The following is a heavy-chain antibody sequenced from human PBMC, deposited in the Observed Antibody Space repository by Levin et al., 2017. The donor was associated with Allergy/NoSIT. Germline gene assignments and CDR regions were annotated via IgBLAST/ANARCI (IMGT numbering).Heavy chain of an antibody. V-gene: IGHV3-48*03. CDR1: GFTFSSYE. Sequence: PGGSLRLSCAASGFTFSSYEMNWVRQAPGKGLEWVSYISSSGSTIYYADSVKGRFTISRDNAKNSLYLQMNSLRAEDTAVYYCARGPGYYDSSGYYFRLGLHYWGQGTLVTVSS. CDR2: ISSSGSTI. CDR3: ARGPGYYDSSGYYFRLGLHY. D-gene: IGHD3-22*01. J-gene: IGHJ4*02.